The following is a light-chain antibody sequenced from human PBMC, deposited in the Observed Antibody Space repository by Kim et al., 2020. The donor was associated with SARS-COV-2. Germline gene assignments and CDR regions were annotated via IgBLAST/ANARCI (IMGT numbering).Light chain of an antibody. CDR1: EEKSKH. V-gene: IGKV1-16*01. CDR2: AAS. Sequence: GDRVTITCRASEEKSKHLAWFTKRTEKAPKHLSYAASKLQSGVPPRFGVSGSGTEFTLTIESLRTEDGATYNCQQFRFNPPTFGGGSKRE. CDR3: QQFRFNPPT. J-gene: IGKJ4*01.